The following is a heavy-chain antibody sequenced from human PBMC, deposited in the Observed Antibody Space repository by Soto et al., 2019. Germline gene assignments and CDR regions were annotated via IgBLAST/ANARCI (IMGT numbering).Heavy chain of an antibody. V-gene: IGHV3-11*01. CDR2: ISSSGSTI. J-gene: IGHJ4*02. D-gene: IGHD3-22*01. CDR1: GFTFSDYY. CDR3: ARDPPETYYYDSSGQFDY. Sequence: GGSLRVSCAASGFTFSDYYMSWIRQAPGKGLEWVSYISSSGSTIYYADSVKGRFTISRDNAKNSLYLQMNSLRAEDTAVYYCARDPPETYYYDSSGQFDYWGLGTLVTVSS.